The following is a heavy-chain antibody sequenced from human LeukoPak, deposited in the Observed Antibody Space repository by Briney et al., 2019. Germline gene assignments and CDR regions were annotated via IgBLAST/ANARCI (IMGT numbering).Heavy chain of an antibody. J-gene: IGHJ6*01. Sequence: PSETLSLTCTVSGAYVSSGSYYWSWIRQPPGKGLECIRYIYYSGSTNYNTSLKSRVTISVDMSKNQFALKLSSATAADTAVYYCARVRGGQISMDVWGQGTTVTVSS. V-gene: IGHV4-61*01. CDR1: GAYVSSGSYY. D-gene: IGHD4-23*01. CDR2: IYYSGST. CDR3: ARVRGGQISMDV.